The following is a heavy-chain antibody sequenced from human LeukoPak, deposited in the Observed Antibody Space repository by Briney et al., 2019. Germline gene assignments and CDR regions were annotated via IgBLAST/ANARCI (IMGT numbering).Heavy chain of an antibody. V-gene: IGHV1-2*02. CDR2: INPNSGGT. CDR1: GYTFTGYY. J-gene: IGHJ5*02. CDR3: ARQYNWNPMIWFDP. D-gene: IGHD1-20*01. Sequence: GASVKVSCKASGYTFTGYYMHWVRQAPGQGLEWMGWINPNSGGTNYAQKFQGRVTMTRDTSISTAYMEPSRLRSDDTAVYYCARQYNWNPMIWFDPWGQGTLVTVSS.